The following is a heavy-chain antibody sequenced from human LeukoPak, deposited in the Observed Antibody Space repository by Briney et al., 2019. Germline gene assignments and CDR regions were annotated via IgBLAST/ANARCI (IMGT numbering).Heavy chain of an antibody. CDR2: IYSGDST. CDR1: GFTVSGNS. V-gene: IGHV3-53*01. D-gene: IGHD4-17*01. CDR3: ARYYGDYGGALKY. J-gene: IGHJ4*02. Sequence: GGSLRLSCAASGFTVSGNSLSWVRQAPGKGLEWVSIIYSGDSTFYADSVKGRSSISRDSSKNALYLQMKSLRAEDTAVYYCARYYGDYGGALKYWGQGALVTVSS.